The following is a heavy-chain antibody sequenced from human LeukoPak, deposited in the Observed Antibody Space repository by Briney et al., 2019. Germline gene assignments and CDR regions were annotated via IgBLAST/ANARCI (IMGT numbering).Heavy chain of an antibody. D-gene: IGHD2-2*01. V-gene: IGHV1-18*01. J-gene: IGHJ6*03. CDR3: ARDWGCSSTSCSVEGIYYYYMDV. CDR2: ISAYNGNT. Sequence: ASVKVSCKASGYTFTSYGISWVRQAPGQGLEWMGWISAYNGNTNYAQKLQGRVTMTTGTSTSTAYMELRSLRSDDTAVYYCARDWGCSSTSCSVEGIYYYYMDVWGKGTTVTVSS. CDR1: GYTFTSYG.